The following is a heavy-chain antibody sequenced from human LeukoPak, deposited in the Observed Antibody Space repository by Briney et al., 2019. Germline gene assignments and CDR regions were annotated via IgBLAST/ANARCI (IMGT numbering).Heavy chain of an antibody. CDR1: GYTFTSHA. CDR3: ARGETGNFDWLDY. J-gene: IGHJ4*02. V-gene: IGHV1-3*01. Sequence: ASVKVSCKASGYTFTSHAMHWVRQAPGQRLEWMGWINAGNGNTKYSQKFQGRVTITRDTSATTAYMELSSLRSEDTAVYYCARGETGNFDWLDYWGQGTLVTVSS. CDR2: INAGNGNT. D-gene: IGHD3-9*01.